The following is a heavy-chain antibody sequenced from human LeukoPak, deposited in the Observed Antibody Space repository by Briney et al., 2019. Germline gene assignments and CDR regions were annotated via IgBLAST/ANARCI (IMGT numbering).Heavy chain of an antibody. CDR1: GFTFSSYD. D-gene: IGHD1-26*01. V-gene: IGHV3-13*01. J-gene: IGHJ4*02. CDR3: ARESGSYGFDY. Sequence: GGSLRLSCAASGFTFSSYDMHWVRQATGKGLEWVSAIGTAGDTYYPGSVKGRFTISRENAKNSLYLQMNSPRAGDTAVYYCARESGSYGFDYWGQGTLVTVSS. CDR2: IGTAGDT.